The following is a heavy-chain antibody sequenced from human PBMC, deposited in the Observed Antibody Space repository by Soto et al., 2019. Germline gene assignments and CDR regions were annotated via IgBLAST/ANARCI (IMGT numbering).Heavy chain of an antibody. V-gene: IGHV3-33*01. CDR2: IWYDGSNK. Sequence: GGSLRLSCAASGFTFSSYGMHWVRQAPGKGLEWVAVIWYDGSNKYYADSVKGRFTISRDNSKNTLYLQMNSLRAEETAVYYCARVKAAAGTYYFDYWGQGTLVTVSS. D-gene: IGHD6-13*01. CDR3: ARVKAAAGTYYFDY. J-gene: IGHJ4*02. CDR1: GFTFSSYG.